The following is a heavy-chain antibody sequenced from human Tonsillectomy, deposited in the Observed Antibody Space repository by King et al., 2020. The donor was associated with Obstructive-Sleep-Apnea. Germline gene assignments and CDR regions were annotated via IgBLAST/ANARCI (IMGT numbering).Heavy chain of an antibody. CDR3: ARPTPYGSSTSCHNIYYYNYGMDV. D-gene: IGHD2-2*02. CDR2: ISCSGEDT. V-gene: IGHV3-23*04. J-gene: IGHJ6*02. CDR1: GFTFSSYA. Sequence: VQLVESGGDLVQTGGSLRLSCAASGFTFSSYAMSWVRQAPGKGLEWVSGISCSGEDTYYAYSVKGRCTISRDNSKNTLHLQMNSLRGDDTAVYYCARPTPYGSSTSCHNIYYYNYGMDVWGQGTTVTVSS.